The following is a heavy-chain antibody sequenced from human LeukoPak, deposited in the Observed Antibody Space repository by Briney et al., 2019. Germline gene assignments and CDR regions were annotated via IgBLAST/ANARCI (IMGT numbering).Heavy chain of an antibody. CDR1: GFTFSDYW. Sequence: GGSLRLSCSASGFTFSDYWMMWVRQAPGKGLEWVGNIRQDDSEKNYVDSVKGRFTISRDNAKFSLYLQMNSLRAEDTAIYYCATVRKVGTWDPLFNCWGQGSPVTV. CDR3: ATVRKVGTWDPLFNC. V-gene: IGHV3-7*01. D-gene: IGHD4-23*01. J-gene: IGHJ4*02. CDR2: IRQDDSEK.